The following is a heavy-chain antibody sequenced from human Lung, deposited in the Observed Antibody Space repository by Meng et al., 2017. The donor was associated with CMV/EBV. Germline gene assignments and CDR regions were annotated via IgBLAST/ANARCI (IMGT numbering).Heavy chain of an antibody. D-gene: IGHD3-10*01. V-gene: IGHV4-31*03. Sequence: VQRTGAGPGLVKPSQTLSLTCTVSGGSISSGGYYWSWIRQHPGKGLEWIGYIHSSGSTYYNPSLRSRLTISVDTSKNQFSLKLSSVTAADTAVYYCARASYGSGSPLGESWFDPWGQGTLVTVSS. CDR3: ARASYGSGSPLGESWFDP. CDR1: GGSISSGGYY. J-gene: IGHJ5*02. CDR2: IHSSGST.